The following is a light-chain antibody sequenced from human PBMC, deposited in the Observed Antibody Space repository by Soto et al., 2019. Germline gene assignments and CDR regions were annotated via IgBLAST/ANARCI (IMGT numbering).Light chain of an antibody. V-gene: IGKV3-15*01. Sequence: EIVMTQSPATLSVSPGERATLSCRASQSVSSNLAWYQQKPGQAPRLLIYGASTRATGIPARFSGSGSGTEFTLTISRLQSEDFAGYYCQQYNNWPSITFGQGTRLEIK. CDR1: QSVSSN. CDR3: QQYNNWPSIT. CDR2: GAS. J-gene: IGKJ5*01.